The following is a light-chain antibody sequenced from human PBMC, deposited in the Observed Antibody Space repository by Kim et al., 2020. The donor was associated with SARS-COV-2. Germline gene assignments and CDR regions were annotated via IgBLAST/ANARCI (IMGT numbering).Light chain of an antibody. CDR1: SSDVGGYNY. CDR3: CSYAGSYKV. Sequence: PGQSVTISCTGTSSDVGGYNYVSWYQQHPGKAPKLMMYDVSKRPPGVPDRFSGSKSGNTASLTISGLQAEDEADYYCCSYAGSYKVFGTGTKVTVL. V-gene: IGLV2-11*01. CDR2: DVS. J-gene: IGLJ1*01.